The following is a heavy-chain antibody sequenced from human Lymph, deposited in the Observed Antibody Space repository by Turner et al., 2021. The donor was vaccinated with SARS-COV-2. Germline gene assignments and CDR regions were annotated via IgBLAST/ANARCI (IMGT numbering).Heavy chain of an antibody. J-gene: IGHJ6*02. CDR1: GGSISSTS. D-gene: IGHD1-1*01. Sequence: QVQLQESGPGLVRPSETLSLTCTVAGGSISSTSWSWIRQSPGRGLEWIGYFYKIGSIDYNPTLRSRVTISVDTSKNQLSLNLISVTAADTAVYYCARHQGSTSGYDHGMNIWGQGTAVIVSS. V-gene: IGHV4-59*08. CDR2: FYKIGSI. CDR3: ARHQGSTSGYDHGMNI.